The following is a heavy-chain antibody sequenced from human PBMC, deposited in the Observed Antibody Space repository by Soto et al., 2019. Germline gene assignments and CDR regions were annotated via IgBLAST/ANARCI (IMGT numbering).Heavy chain of an antibody. Sequence: SETLSLTCTVSGGSISSYYWSWIRQPPGKGLEWIGYIYYSGSTNYNPSLKSRVTISVDTSKNQFSLKLSSVTAADTAVYYCARRKPAAFRIIDAFDIWGQGTMVTVSS. J-gene: IGHJ3*02. CDR3: ARRKPAAFRIIDAFDI. D-gene: IGHD2-2*01. CDR2: IYYSGST. CDR1: GGSISSYY. V-gene: IGHV4-59*08.